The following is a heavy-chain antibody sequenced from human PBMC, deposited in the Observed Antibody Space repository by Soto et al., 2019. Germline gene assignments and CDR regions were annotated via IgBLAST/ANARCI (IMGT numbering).Heavy chain of an antibody. D-gene: IGHD2-21*02. J-gene: IGHJ1*01. CDR2: ISYDGSNK. V-gene: IGHV3-30*18. CDR3: AKGQVTVVTPGYFHH. CDR1: GFTFSSYG. Sequence: QVQLVESGGGVVQPGRSLRLSCAASGFTFSSYGMHWVRQAPGKGLEWVAVISYDGSNKYYADSVKGRFTISRDNSKNTLYLQMKSLRAEDTAVYYCAKGQVTVVTPGYFHHWGQGTLVTVSS.